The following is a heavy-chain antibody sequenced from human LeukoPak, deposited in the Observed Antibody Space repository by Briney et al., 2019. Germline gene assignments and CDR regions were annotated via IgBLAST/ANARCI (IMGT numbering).Heavy chain of an antibody. J-gene: IGHJ4*02. V-gene: IGHV4-59*08. CDR1: GATISSHY. CDR2: IHDSGST. CDR3: ARCYDSGWAYDY. Sequence: SETLSLICTVSGATISSHYWNCFRQPPGKGLEWIGYIHDSGSTKYNPSLKSRVAISVDTYKNQFSLKLSSVTAADTAVYYCARCYDSGWAYDYGGQGTLVTVSS. D-gene: IGHD6-19*01.